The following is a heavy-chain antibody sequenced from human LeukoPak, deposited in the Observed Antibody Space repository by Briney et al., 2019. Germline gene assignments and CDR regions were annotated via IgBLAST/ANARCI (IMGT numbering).Heavy chain of an antibody. J-gene: IGHJ4*02. CDR3: TREQDREAAATVIGDS. D-gene: IGHD2-15*01. CDR1: GFTFSRFE. V-gene: IGHV3-48*03. CDR2: ISRGTYI. Sequence: GGSLRLSCVASGFTFSRFEMNWVRQAPGKGLEWISHISRGTYIAYANSVKGRFSISRDNAKNSLYLQMNSLRAEDTAVYYCTREQDREAAATVIGDSWGQGTLVTVSS.